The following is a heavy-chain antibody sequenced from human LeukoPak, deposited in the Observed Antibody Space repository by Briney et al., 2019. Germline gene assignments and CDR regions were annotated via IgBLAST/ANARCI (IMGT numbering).Heavy chain of an antibody. V-gene: IGHV1-69*13. CDR3: ARGSVSCSSTSCYPNWFDP. CDR2: IIPIFGTA. CDR1: GGTFSSYA. J-gene: IGHJ5*02. D-gene: IGHD2-2*01. Sequence: SVKVSCKASGGTFSSYAISWVRQAPGQGLEWMGGIIPIFGTANYAQKFQDRVTITADESTSTAYMELSSLRSEDTAVYYCARGSVSCSSTSCYPNWFDPWGQGTLVTVSS.